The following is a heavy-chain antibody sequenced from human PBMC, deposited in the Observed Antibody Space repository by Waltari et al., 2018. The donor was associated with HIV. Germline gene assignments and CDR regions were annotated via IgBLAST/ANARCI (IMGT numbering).Heavy chain of an antibody. V-gene: IGHV3-23*01. D-gene: IGHD1-20*01. CDR2: ISSNAIST. Sequence: EVRLFESGAVLVQPGGSLRLSCAASGFAFSDYAMPWVRQAPGKGLQWVSTISSNAISTYYADSVKGRFTISRDNSKNTLFLQMNSLRVEDTALYFCAKDLWDLTVVRGAFSFDPWGQGTLVTVSS. J-gene: IGHJ5*02. CDR3: AKDLWDLTVVRGAFSFDP. CDR1: GFAFSDYA.